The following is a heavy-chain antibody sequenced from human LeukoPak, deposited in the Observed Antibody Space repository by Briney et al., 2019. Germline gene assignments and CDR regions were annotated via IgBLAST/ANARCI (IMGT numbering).Heavy chain of an antibody. CDR3: ARAPIAWFGELLLYFDY. Sequence: SETLSLTCTVSGGSISSSSNYWGWIRQPPGKGLEWIGSMYYSGSTYYNPSLKSRVTISVDTSKNQFSLKLSSVTAADTAVYYCARAPIAWFGELLLYFDYWGQGTLVTVSS. V-gene: IGHV4-39*07. J-gene: IGHJ4*02. D-gene: IGHD3-10*01. CDR1: GGSISSSSNY. CDR2: MYYSGST.